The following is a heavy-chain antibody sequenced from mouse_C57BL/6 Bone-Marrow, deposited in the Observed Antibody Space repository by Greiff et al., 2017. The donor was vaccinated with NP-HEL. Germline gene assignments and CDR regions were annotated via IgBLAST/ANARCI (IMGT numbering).Heavy chain of an antibody. Sequence: VQLKQSGAELVRPGASVKLSCTASGFNIKDDYMHWVQQRPEQGLEWIGWIDPENGDTEYASKFQGKATITADTSSNTAYLQLSSLTSEDTAVYYCTTWGGVFAYWGQGTLVTVSA. CDR1: GFNIKDDY. CDR3: TTWGGVFAY. CDR2: IDPENGDT. J-gene: IGHJ3*01. V-gene: IGHV14-4*01.